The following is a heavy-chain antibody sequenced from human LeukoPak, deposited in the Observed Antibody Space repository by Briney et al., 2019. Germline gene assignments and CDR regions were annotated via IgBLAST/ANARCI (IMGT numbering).Heavy chain of an antibody. D-gene: IGHD6-6*01. Sequence: GGSLRLSSAASGFTFSSYSMNWVRQAPGKGLEWVSSISSSSSYIYYADSVKGRFTISRDNAKNSLYLQMNSLRAEDTAVYYCARDQEYSRDAFDIWGQGTMVTVSS. CDR1: GFTFSSYS. J-gene: IGHJ3*02. CDR3: ARDQEYSRDAFDI. V-gene: IGHV3-21*01. CDR2: ISSSSSYI.